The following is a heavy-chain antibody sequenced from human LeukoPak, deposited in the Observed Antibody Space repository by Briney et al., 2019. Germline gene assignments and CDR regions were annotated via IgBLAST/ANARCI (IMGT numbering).Heavy chain of an antibody. J-gene: IGHJ6*03. CDR3: ARVGREQQLVFYYYYYMGV. Sequence: GGSLRLSCAASGFTFRNYWMSWVRQAPGTGLEWVANIKQDGSEKQYVESVKGRFTISRDNAKNSLYLQMNSLRDEDTAVYYCARVGREQQLVFYYYYYMGVWGKGTTVTVSS. CDR2: IKQDGSEK. CDR1: GFTFRNYW. V-gene: IGHV3-7*01. D-gene: IGHD6-13*01.